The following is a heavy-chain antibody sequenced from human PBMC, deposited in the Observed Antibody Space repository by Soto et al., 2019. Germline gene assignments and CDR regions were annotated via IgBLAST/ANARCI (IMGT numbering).Heavy chain of an antibody. Sequence: GASVKVSCKASGYTFTSYGISWVRQAPGQGLEWMGWISAYNGNTNYAQKLQGRVTMTTDTSTSTAYMELRSLRSDDTAVYYCAPGYVIVGALRAYYYYGMDVWGQGTTVTVSS. J-gene: IGHJ6*02. D-gene: IGHD1-26*01. V-gene: IGHV1-18*04. CDR2: ISAYNGNT. CDR1: GYTFTSYG. CDR3: APGYVIVGALRAYYYYGMDV.